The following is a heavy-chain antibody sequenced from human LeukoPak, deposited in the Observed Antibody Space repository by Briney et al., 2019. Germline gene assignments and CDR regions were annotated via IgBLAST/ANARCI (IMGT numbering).Heavy chain of an antibody. V-gene: IGHV4-30-4*01. D-gene: IGHD2-21*02. CDR1: GVSISSGDYC. CDR3: EVCGGDCS. J-gene: IGHJ4*02. CDR2: VYHSGST. Sequence: PSETLSLTCTVSGVSISSGDYCWSWLRQPPGKVLEWIGYVYHSGSTYYSPPLRNRVTLSVDTSKNQFSLKLSSVTAADTAVYYCEVCGGDCSWGQGTLVTVSS.